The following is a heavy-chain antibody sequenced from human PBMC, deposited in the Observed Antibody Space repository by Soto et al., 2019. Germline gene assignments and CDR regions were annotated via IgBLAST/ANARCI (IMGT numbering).Heavy chain of an antibody. CDR2: IIPIFGTA. Sequence: QVPLVQSGAEVKKPGSSVKVSCKASGGTFSSYAISWVRQAPGQGLEWMGGIIPIFGTADYAQKFQGRVTITADESTSTAYMELSSLRSEDTAVYYCASHYDSSSYYYYYGMDVWGQGTTVTVSS. CDR3: ASHYDSSSYYYYYGMDV. V-gene: IGHV1-69*12. D-gene: IGHD3-22*01. CDR1: GGTFSSYA. J-gene: IGHJ6*02.